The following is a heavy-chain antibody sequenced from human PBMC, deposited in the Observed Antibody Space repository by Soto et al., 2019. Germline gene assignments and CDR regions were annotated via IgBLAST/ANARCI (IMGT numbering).Heavy chain of an antibody. CDR3: ARHGGSYYMDV. J-gene: IGHJ6*03. CDR1: GGSISSGSYY. D-gene: IGHD3-16*01. CDR2: IYYSGST. V-gene: IGHV4-39*01. Sequence: QLQLQESGPGLVKPSETLSLTCTVSGGSISSGSYYGGWIRQPPGKGLEWIGSIYYSGSTYYNPSLKSRVSISVDTSKNHSSLKLSSVTAADTAVYYCARHGGSYYMDVWGRGTTVTVSS.